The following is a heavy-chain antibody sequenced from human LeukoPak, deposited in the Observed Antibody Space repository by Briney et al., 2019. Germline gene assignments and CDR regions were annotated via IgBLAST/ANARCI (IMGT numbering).Heavy chain of an antibody. Sequence: GGSLRLSCAASGFTFSDYYMNWIRQAPGKGLEWVSYITSGGTTMNYADSVKGRFTISRDNARKSLYLQMNSLRAEDTAVYCCARDRGMATPYDYWGQGTLVTVSS. CDR1: GFTFSDYY. D-gene: IGHD5-24*01. CDR3: ARDRGMATPYDY. V-gene: IGHV3-11*01. CDR2: ITSGGTTM. J-gene: IGHJ4*02.